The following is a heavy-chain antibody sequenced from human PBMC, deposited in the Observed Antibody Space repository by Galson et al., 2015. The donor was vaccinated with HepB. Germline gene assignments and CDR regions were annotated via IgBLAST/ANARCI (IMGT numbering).Heavy chain of an antibody. CDR1: GFTFSSYA. V-gene: IGHV3-23*01. Sequence: SLRLSCAASGFTFSSYAMSWVRQAPGKGLEWVSAISGSGGSTYYADSVKGRFTISRDNSKNTLYLQMNSLRAEDTAVYYCARGPMRLTTVTTDDAFDIWGQGTMVTVSS. J-gene: IGHJ3*02. CDR3: ARGPMRLTTVTTDDAFDI. CDR2: ISGSGGST. D-gene: IGHD4-11*01.